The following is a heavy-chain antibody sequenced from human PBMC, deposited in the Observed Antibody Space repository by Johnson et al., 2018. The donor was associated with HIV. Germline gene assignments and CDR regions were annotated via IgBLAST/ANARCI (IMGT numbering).Heavy chain of an antibody. CDR3: AKRQGGGAFDI. Sequence: VQLVESGGGLIQPGGSLRLSCAASEFTVSSNYMSWVRQGPGKGLEWVSHINWNGGTTGYADSVMGRFTISRDNSKNTLYLQMNSLRAEDTAVYYCAKRQGGGAFDIWG. V-gene: IGHV3-53*01. D-gene: IGHD2-15*01. CDR2: INWNGGTT. CDR1: EFTVSSNY. J-gene: IGHJ3*02.